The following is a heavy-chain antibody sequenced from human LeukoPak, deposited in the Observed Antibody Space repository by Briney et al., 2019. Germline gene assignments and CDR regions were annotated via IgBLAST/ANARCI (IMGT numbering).Heavy chain of an antibody. J-gene: IGHJ4*02. V-gene: IGHV4-34*01. CDR3: ARGSDFWSRHLDY. CDR2: INHSGST. Sequence: PSETLSLTCAVYGGSFSGYYWSWIRQPPGKGLEWIGEINHSGSTNYNPSLKSRVTISVDTSKNRFSLKLSSVTAADTAVYYCARGSDFWSRHLDYWGQGTLVTVSS. CDR1: GGSFSGYY. D-gene: IGHD3-3*01.